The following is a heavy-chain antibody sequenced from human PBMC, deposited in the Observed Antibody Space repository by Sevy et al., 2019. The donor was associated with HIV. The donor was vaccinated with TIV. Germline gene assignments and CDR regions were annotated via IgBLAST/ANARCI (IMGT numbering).Heavy chain of an antibody. V-gene: IGHV3-30*02. CDR3: ARGRKTTQEWLEELDYYYGVDV. D-gene: IGHD2-8*01. Sequence: GGSLRLSCAASGFTFSTYDMHWVRQAPGKGLEWVVYIRYDGSNKYYADSVRGRFTISRDNSKNTLYLQMNSLRAEDTAVYYCARGRKTTQEWLEELDYYYGVDVWGQGTTVTVSS. CDR1: GFTFSTYD. CDR2: IRYDGSNK. J-gene: IGHJ6*02.